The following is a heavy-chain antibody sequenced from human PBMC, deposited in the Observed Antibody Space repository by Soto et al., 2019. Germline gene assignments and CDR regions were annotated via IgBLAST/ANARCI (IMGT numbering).Heavy chain of an antibody. Sequence: SETLSLTCTVSGGYISSYYWSWIRQPPGKGLEWIGYIYYSGSTNYNPSLKSRVTISVDTAKNQFSLKLSSVTAADTAVYYCARAHYCEAMGFDYWGQGTLVTVYS. CDR3: ARAHYCEAMGFDY. D-gene: IGHD3-22*01. CDR1: GGYISSYY. CDR2: IYYSGST. V-gene: IGHV4-59*01. J-gene: IGHJ4*02.